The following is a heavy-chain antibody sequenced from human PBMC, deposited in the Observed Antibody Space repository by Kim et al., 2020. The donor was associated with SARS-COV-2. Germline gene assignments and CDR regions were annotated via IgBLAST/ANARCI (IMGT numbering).Heavy chain of an antibody. CDR1: GYTFTSYY. Sequence: ASVKVSCKASGYTFTSYYMHWVRQAPGQGLEWMGIINPSGGSTSYAQKFQGRVTMTRDTSTSTVYMELSSLRSEDTAVYYCARGGRAGDYYYYGMDVWGQGTTVTVSS. D-gene: IGHD7-27*01. V-gene: IGHV1-46*01. J-gene: IGHJ6*02. CDR2: INPSGGST. CDR3: ARGGRAGDYYYYGMDV.